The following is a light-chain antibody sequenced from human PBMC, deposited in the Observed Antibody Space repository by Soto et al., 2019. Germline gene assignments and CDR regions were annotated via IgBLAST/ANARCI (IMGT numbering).Light chain of an antibody. CDR3: LQLNTYPFT. Sequence: IQLTQSPSSLSASVGAIVTITCRASQGVTSYLAWYQQKPGKAPKLLIYAASTLQSGVPSRVSGSGSVTDFSLTISSLPPADFATYYCLQLNTYPFTFGPGTKVEIK. CDR2: AAS. V-gene: IGKV1-9*01. J-gene: IGKJ3*01. CDR1: QGVTSY.